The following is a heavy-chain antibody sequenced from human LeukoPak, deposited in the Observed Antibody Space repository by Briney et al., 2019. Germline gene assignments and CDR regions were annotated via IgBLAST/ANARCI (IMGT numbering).Heavy chain of an antibody. CDR1: GYPFTGYY. D-gene: IGHD2-2*01. CDR3: ARLADCSSSSCRSFDY. J-gene: IGHJ4*02. V-gene: IGHV1-2*02. CDR2: INPNSGFT. Sequence: ASVTVSCKASGYPFTGYYLHWVRQAPGQGLEWMGWINPNSGFTNYAQKFQGRVTMTRDTSISTAYMELSRLRSDDTAAYYCARLADCSSSSCRSFDYWGQGTLVTVSS.